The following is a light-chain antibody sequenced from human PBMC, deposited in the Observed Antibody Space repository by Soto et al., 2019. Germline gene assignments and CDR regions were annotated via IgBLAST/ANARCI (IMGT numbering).Light chain of an antibody. V-gene: IGKV3-20*01. CDR1: QSVPTNN. CDR2: GAS. CDR3: QQYDGSVWT. J-gene: IGKJ1*01. Sequence: IVFTQSPGTLSSSPGERATLSCRASQSVPTNNLAWYQQRPGQAPRLLIYGASLRATGIPDRFSGSGSGTDFTLTISRXEPEDLAVYYCQQYDGSVWTFGQGTKVDTK.